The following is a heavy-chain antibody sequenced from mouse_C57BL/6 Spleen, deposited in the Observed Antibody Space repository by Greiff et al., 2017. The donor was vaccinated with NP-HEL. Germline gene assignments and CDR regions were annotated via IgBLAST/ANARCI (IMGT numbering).Heavy chain of an antibody. CDR1: GFTFSSYA. D-gene: IGHD2-1*01. J-gene: IGHJ3*01. V-gene: IGHV5-4*01. Sequence: EVQLVESGGGLVKPGGSLKLSCAASGFTFSSYAMSWVRQTPEKRLEWVATISDGGSYTYYPDNVKGRFTISRDNAQNNLYLQMSHLKSEDTAMYYCARECLLVSWFAYWGQGTLVTVSA. CDR2: ISDGGSYT. CDR3: ARECLLVSWFAY.